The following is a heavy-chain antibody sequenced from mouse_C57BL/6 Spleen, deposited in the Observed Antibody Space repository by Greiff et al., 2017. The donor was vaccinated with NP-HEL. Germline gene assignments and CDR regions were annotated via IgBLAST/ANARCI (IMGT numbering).Heavy chain of an antibody. CDR2: IHPSDSDT. V-gene: IGHV1-74*01. D-gene: IGHD1-1*01. CDR3: AIPPMTTVVAPTGGFDV. Sequence: QVQLQQPGAELVKPGASVKVSCKASGYTFTSYWMHWVKQRPGQGLEWIGRIHPSDSDTNYNQKFKGKATLTVDKSSSTAYMQLSSLTSEDSAVYYCAIPPMTTVVAPTGGFDVWGTGTTVTVSS. J-gene: IGHJ1*03. CDR1: GYTFTSYW.